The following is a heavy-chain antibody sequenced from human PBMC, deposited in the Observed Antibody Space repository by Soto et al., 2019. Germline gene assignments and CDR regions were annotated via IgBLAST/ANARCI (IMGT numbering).Heavy chain of an antibody. CDR2: IYYSGNT. CDR3: ARQTLAYYDILTGYPYYYGMDV. V-gene: IGHV4-39*01. CDR1: GGSISSSSYY. Sequence: PSETLSLTCTVSGGSISSSSYYWGWIRQPPGKGLEWIGSIYYSGNTYYNPSLKSRVTISVDTSKNQFSLKLSSVTAADTAVYYCARQTLAYYDILTGYPYYYGMDVWGQGTTVTVSS. J-gene: IGHJ6*02. D-gene: IGHD3-9*01.